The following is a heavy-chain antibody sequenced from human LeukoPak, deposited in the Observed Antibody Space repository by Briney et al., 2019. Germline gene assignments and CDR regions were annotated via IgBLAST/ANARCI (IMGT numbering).Heavy chain of an antibody. J-gene: IGHJ3*02. CDR2: IYYSVST. Sequence: SQTLSLTCTVSGGSLSIYYWSWVRQPPGKGLEWVGYIYYSVSTNCNPSLKSRVTISVDPSKNQFSQELSSVTAADTAVYYCARQLDTYYYDSSGYYYRGAFDIGGQGTMVTVSS. CDR3: ARQLDTYYYDSSGYYYRGAFDI. V-gene: IGHV4-59*08. CDR1: GGSLSIYY. D-gene: IGHD3-22*01.